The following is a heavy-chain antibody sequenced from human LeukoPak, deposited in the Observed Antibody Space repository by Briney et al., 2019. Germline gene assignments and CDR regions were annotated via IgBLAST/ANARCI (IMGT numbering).Heavy chain of an antibody. V-gene: IGHV3-23*01. D-gene: IGHD1-26*01. CDR2: ISGSGGST. CDR3: ARGGSYQDFDY. CDR1: GFIFSSYA. J-gene: IGHJ4*02. Sequence: GGSLRLSCAASGFIFSSYAMSWVRRAPGKGLEWVSAISGSGGSTYYADSVKGRFTISRDNAKNTLYLQMNSLRAEDTAVYYCARGGSYQDFDYWGQGTLVTVSS.